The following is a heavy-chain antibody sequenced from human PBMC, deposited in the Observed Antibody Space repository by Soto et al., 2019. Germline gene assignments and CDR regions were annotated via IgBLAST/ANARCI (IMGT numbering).Heavy chain of an antibody. J-gene: IGHJ4*02. V-gene: IGHV3-23*01. CDR2: ISGSGRST. CDR3: AKAGGIAVPGSHLDY. Sequence: EVQLLESGGRLVQPGGSLRLSCAASGFTFSSYAMNWVRQAPGKGLEWGSAISGSGRSTDYADSVEGRFTISRDNSKNTLYLQMSSLRAEDTAVYYCAKAGGIAVPGSHLDYWGQGTLVTVSS. CDR1: GFTFSSYA. D-gene: IGHD6-19*01.